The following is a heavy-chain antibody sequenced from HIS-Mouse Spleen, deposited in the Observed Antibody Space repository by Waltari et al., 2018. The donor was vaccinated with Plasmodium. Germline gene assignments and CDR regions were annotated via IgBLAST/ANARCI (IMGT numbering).Heavy chain of an antibody. V-gene: IGHV2-70*15. CDR3: ARTTYSSSSAKYYYYGMDV. J-gene: IGHJ6*02. D-gene: IGHD6-6*01. Sequence: QVTLRESGPALVKPTQTLTLTCPFSGFSLSTSGMCVTWIRQPPGKALEWLARIDWDDDKYYSTSLKTRLTISKDTSKNQVVLTMTNMDPVDTATYYCARTTYSSSSAKYYYYGMDVWAKGPRSPSP. CDR2: IDWDDDK. CDR1: GFSLSTSGMC.